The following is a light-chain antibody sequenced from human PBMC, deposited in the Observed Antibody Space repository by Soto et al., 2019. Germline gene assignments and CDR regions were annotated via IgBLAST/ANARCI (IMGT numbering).Light chain of an antibody. J-gene: IGLJ1*01. CDR3: CSYAGSSTFYV. CDR1: SSDVGSYNL. V-gene: IGLV2-23*01. CDR2: EGT. Sequence: QSVLTQPASVSGSPGESITISCTGTSSDVGSYNLVSWYQHHPAKAPKLMIYEGTKRPPGISNRFSASKSGNTASLTISGLQAEDEADYFCCSYAGSSTFYVFGTGTKVTVL.